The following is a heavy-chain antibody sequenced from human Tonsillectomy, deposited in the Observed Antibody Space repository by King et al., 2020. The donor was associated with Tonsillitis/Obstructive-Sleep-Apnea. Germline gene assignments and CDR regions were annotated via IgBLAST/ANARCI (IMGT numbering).Heavy chain of an antibody. CDR3: TSLPIVGATVGSDY. J-gene: IGHJ4*02. CDR1: GFSFGDYA. CDR2: IRSKAYGGTT. D-gene: IGHD1-26*01. Sequence: VQLVKSGGGLVQPGRSLRLSCTASGFSFGDYAMSWVRQAPGKGLEWVGFIRSKAYGGTTEYAASVKGRFTISRDDSKSIAYLQMNSLKTEDTAVYYCTSLPIVGATVGSDYWGQGTLVTVSS. V-gene: IGHV3-49*04.